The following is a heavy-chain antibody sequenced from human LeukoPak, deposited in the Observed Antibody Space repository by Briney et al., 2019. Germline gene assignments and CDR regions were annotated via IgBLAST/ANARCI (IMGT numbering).Heavy chain of an antibody. D-gene: IGHD2-15*01. CDR3: AKDRLGYCSGGRCYLEATYYYGMDV. J-gene: IGHJ6*02. Sequence: GGSLRLSCAASGFTFSSYAMSWVRQAPGKGLEWVSAISGSGGSTYYADSVKGRFTISRDNSKNTLYLQMNSLSAADTAVYYCAKDRLGYCSGGRCYLEATYYYGMDVWGQGTTVTVSS. CDR1: GFTFSSYA. CDR2: ISGSGGST. V-gene: IGHV3-23*01.